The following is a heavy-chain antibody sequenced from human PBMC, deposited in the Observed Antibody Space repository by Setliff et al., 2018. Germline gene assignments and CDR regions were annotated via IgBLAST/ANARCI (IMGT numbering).Heavy chain of an antibody. CDR1: GESFNNNY. Sequence: SETLSLTCSVYGESFNNNYWSWIRQTPGKGLEWIGESNHGGSTSYNASLKSRLSMSVDTSKNQFSLNLSSVTAADTAVYYCARDKRARHYMDVWGKGTTVTVSS. CDR3: ARDKRARHYMDV. J-gene: IGHJ6*03. CDR2: SNHGGST. V-gene: IGHV4-34*01. D-gene: IGHD6-6*01.